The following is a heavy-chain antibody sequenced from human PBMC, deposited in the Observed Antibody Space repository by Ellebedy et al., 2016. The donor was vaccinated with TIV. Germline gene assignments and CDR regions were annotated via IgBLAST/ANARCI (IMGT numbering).Heavy chain of an antibody. D-gene: IGHD2-2*02. Sequence: GGSLRLXXAASGITFSSYSMNWVRQAPGKGLEWVSYISSSGMTIYYADSVKGRFTISRDNAKNSLYLQMNGLRAEDTAVYYCAKLTYTSGDFDYWGQGTLVTVSS. V-gene: IGHV3-48*01. J-gene: IGHJ4*02. CDR2: ISSSGMTI. CDR1: GITFSSYS. CDR3: AKLTYTSGDFDY.